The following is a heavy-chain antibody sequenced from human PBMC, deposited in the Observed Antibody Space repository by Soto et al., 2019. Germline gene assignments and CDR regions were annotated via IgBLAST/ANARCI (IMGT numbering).Heavy chain of an antibody. CDR2: IGTTGDT. J-gene: IGHJ6*02. D-gene: IGHD2-15*01. Sequence: EVQLVESGGGLVQPGGSLRLSCAASGFTFSSYDMHWVRQATGKGLEWVSAIGTTGDTYYPGSVKGRFTISRENAKNSLYLQMNSLRAEDTAVYYCARDLGVGDDVWGQGTTVTVSS. CDR3: ARDLGVGDDV. CDR1: GFTFSSYD. V-gene: IGHV3-13*01.